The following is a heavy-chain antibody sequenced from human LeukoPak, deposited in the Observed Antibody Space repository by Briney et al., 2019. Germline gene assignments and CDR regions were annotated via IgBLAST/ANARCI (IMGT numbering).Heavy chain of an antibody. J-gene: IGHJ4*02. D-gene: IGHD2-2*01. CDR1: GFTFSSYS. CDR2: ISSSSSYI. V-gene: IGHV3-21*01. Sequence: GGSLRLSCAASGFTFSSYSMNWVRQAPGKGLEWVSSISSSSSYIYYADSVKGRFTISRDNAKNSLYLQMNSLRAEDAGVYYCATSSGAPANMWGLGTLVTVSS. CDR3: ATSSGAPANM.